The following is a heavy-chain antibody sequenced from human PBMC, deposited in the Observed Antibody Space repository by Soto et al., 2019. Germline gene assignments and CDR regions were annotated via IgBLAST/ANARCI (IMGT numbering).Heavy chain of an antibody. CDR3: VLLGYCSGGTCTGGGWFDP. CDR2: IYPGDSDA. CDR1: GYRFTSYW. Sequence: EVQLVQSGAEVKKAGESLKISCKGSGYRFTSYWIGWVRQMPGKGLEWMGIIYPGDSDATYSPSFQGQVTISADKSISTAYLQWSSLKASDTAMYYCVLLGYCSGGTCTGGGWFDPWGQGTLVTVSS. J-gene: IGHJ5*02. D-gene: IGHD2-15*01. V-gene: IGHV5-51*01.